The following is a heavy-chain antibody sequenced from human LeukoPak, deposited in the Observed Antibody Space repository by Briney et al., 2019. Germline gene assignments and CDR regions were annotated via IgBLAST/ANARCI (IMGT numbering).Heavy chain of an antibody. CDR2: ISAYNSNT. V-gene: IGHV1-18*01. J-gene: IGHJ4*02. CDR1: GYTFTSYG. Sequence: GASVKVSCKASGYTFTSYGISWVRQAPGQGLEWMGWISAYNSNTNYAQKLQGRVTMTTDTSTSTAYMELRSLRSEDTAVYYCARAYYHDSSDYYFPLDYWGQGTLVTVSS. D-gene: IGHD3-22*01. CDR3: ARAYYHDSSDYYFPLDY.